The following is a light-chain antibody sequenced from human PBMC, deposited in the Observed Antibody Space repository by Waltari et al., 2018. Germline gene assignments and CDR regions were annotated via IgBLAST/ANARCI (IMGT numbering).Light chain of an antibody. Sequence: QSALTQPASVSVSPGQSISISCTGTSSNVGCYNFVSWYQHHPGKGPQFMIYDVAKRPSGVSNRFSGSKSGNTASLTISGLQAEDEADYYCSSYTSSSTRVFGTGTKVTVL. CDR1: SSNVGCYNF. CDR2: DVA. V-gene: IGLV2-14*03. J-gene: IGLJ1*01. CDR3: SSYTSSSTRV.